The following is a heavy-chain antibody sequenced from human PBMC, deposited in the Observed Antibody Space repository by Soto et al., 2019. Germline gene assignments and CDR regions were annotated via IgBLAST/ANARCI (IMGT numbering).Heavy chain of an antibody. CDR1: GGSISSYY. CDR3: ASTANTGYSSSWYPEPNYYYYGMDV. V-gene: IGHV4-59*01. CDR2: IYYSGRT. D-gene: IGHD6-13*01. Sequence: QVQLQESGPGLVKPSETLSLTCTVSGGSISSYYWSWIRQPPGKGLEWIGYIYYSGRTNYNPSLKSRVTISVDTSKNQFSLKLSSVTAADTAVYYCASTANTGYSSSWYPEPNYYYYGMDVWGQGTTVTVSS. J-gene: IGHJ6*02.